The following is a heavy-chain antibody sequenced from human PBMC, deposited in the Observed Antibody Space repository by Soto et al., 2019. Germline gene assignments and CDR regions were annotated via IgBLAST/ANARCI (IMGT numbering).Heavy chain of an antibody. J-gene: IGHJ5*02. D-gene: IGHD5-12*01. CDR1: GFTFSSYA. CDR3: ARVHSGYDNNWFDP. V-gene: IGHV3-30-3*01. Sequence: GGSLRLSCAASGFTFSSYAMHWVRQAPGKGLEWVAVISYDGSNKYYADSVKGRFTISRDNAKNSLYLQMNSLRAEDTAVYYCARVHSGYDNNWFDPWGQGTLVTVSS. CDR2: ISYDGSNK.